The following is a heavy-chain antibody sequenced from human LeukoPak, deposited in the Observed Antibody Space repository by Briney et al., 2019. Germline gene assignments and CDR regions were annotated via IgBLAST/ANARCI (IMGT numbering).Heavy chain of an antibody. V-gene: IGHV3-9*01. CDR2: ISWNSGSI. J-gene: IGHJ5*02. CDR3: AKGGELAFHR. D-gene: IGHD1-1*01. Sequence: GGSLRLSCAASGFTFDDYAMHWVRQAPGKCLEWVSGISWNSGSIGYADSVKGRFTISRDNAKNSLYLQMNSLRAEDTALYYCAKGGELAFHRWGQGTLVTVSS. CDR1: GFTFDDYA.